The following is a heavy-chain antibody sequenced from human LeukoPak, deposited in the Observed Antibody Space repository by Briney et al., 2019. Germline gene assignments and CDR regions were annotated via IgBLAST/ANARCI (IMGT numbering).Heavy chain of an antibody. D-gene: IGHD2-2*01. J-gene: IGHJ6*02. CDR3: ARVGVVVPAPNKIYYYYGMDV. CDR1: GYTFTSYG. Sequence: ASVKVSCKASGYTFTSYGISWVRQAPGQGLEWMGWISAYNGNTNYAQKLQGRVTMTTDTSTSTAYMELRSLRSDDTAVYYCARVGVVVPAPNKIYYYYGMDVWGQGTTVTVSS. CDR2: ISAYNGNT. V-gene: IGHV1-18*01.